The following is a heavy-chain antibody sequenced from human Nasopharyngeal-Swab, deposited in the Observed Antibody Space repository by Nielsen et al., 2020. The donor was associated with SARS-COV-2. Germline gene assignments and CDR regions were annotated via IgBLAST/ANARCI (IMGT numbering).Heavy chain of an antibody. CDR1: GYTFTSYG. J-gene: IGHJ3*02. D-gene: IGHD2-2*01. CDR2: ISAYNGNT. CDR3: ASNPLYCSSTSCYHDAFDI. Sequence: ASVKVSCKASGYTFTSYGISWVRRAPGQGLEWMGWISAYNGNTNYAQKLQGRVTMTTDTSTSTAYMELRSLRSDDTAVYYCASNPLYCSSTSCYHDAFDIWGQRTTVTVSS. V-gene: IGHV1-18*01.